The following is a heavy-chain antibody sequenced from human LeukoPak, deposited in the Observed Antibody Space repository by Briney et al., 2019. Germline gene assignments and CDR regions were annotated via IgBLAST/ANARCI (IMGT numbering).Heavy chain of an antibody. CDR1: GFTVSSNY. CDR3: IVFGDSNH. D-gene: IGHD4-17*01. J-gene: IGHJ5*02. CDR2: IYSGGST. Sequence: PGGSLRLSCAASGFTVSSNYMSWVRQAPGKGLEWVSVIYSGGSTYYADSVKGRFTISRDNSKNMLYLQINSLRVEDTAVYYCIVFGDSNHWGQGTLVTVSS. V-gene: IGHV3-53*01.